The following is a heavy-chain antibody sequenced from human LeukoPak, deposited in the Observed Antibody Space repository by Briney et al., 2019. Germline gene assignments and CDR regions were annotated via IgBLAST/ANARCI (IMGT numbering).Heavy chain of an antibody. CDR3: ARVLYGSGSEGYYFDY. Sequence: GASVKVSCKASGYTFTSYGISWVRQAPGQGLEWMGWISAYNGNTNYAQKLQGRVNMTTDTSTSTAYMELRSLRSDDTAVYYCARVLYGSGSEGYYFDYWGQGTLVTVSS. V-gene: IGHV1-18*01. D-gene: IGHD3-10*01. CDR2: ISAYNGNT. J-gene: IGHJ4*02. CDR1: GYTFTSYG.